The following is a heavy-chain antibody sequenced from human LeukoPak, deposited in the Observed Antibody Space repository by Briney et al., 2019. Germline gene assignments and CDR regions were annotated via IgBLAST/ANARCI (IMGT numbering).Heavy chain of an antibody. CDR2: VSSNGGST. CDR3: ARGSCTNGICYTDY. D-gene: IGHD2-8*01. CDR1: GFAFNSYA. J-gene: IGHJ4*02. Sequence: GSLRLSCAASGFAFNSYAMHWVRQAPGKGLEFVSGVSSNGGSTYYANSVKGRFTISRDNSKNTLYLQMGSLRADDMAVYYCARGSCTNGICYTDYWGQGTLVTVSS. V-gene: IGHV3-64*01.